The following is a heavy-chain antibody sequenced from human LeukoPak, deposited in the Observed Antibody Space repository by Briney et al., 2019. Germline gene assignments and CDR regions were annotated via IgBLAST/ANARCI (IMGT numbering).Heavy chain of an antibody. CDR3: AKGGVLRYFDRLFKNFDY. CDR1: GFTFSSYA. V-gene: IGHV3-23*01. Sequence: PGGSLRLSCAASGFTFSSYAMSWVRQAPGKGLEWVSAISGSGGSTYYADSVKGRFTISRDNSKNTLYLQMNSLRAEDTAVYYCAKGGVLRYFDRLFKNFDYWGQGTLVTVSS. J-gene: IGHJ4*02. D-gene: IGHD3-9*01. CDR2: ISGSGGST.